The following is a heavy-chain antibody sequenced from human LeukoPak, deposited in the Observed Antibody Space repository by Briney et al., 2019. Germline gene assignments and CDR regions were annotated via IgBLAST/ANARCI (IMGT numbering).Heavy chain of an antibody. Sequence: PGGSLRLSCAASGFTFSSYAMSWVRQAPGKGLEWVSAISGSGGSTYYADSVKGRFTISRDNSKNTLYLQMNSLRAEDTAVYYCAKDKGSITMVRGVILGLSFDYWGQGTLVTVSS. V-gene: IGHV3-23*01. CDR2: ISGSGGST. CDR3: AKDKGSITMVRGVILGLSFDY. CDR1: GFTFSSYA. D-gene: IGHD3-10*01. J-gene: IGHJ4*02.